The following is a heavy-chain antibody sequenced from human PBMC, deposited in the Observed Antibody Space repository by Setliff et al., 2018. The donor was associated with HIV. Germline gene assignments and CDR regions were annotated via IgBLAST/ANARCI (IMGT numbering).Heavy chain of an antibody. Sequence: SETLSLTCTVSGGSISSYYWTWIRQPAGKGLEWIGRIYTSGSTNYNPSLKSRVTISLDTSKNQFSLKLSSVTAADTAVYYCAREGIAAAGWYFDLWGRGTLVTVSS. CDR1: GGSISSYY. D-gene: IGHD6-13*01. J-gene: IGHJ2*01. CDR3: AREGIAAAGWYFDL. CDR2: IYTSGST. V-gene: IGHV4-4*07.